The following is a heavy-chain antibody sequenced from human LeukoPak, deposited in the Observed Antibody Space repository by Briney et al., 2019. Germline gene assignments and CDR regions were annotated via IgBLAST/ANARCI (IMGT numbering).Heavy chain of an antibody. J-gene: IGHJ4*02. Sequence: GKSLTLSCVASHFPFPFSHYGMHWVRQAPGKGLEWVAVIWSDGSNQYYADSVKGRFTISRDNSKNTLYLQMNSLRAEDTAVYYCVKRTDYGSGDYPFDYWGQGTLVTVSS. CDR3: VKRTDYGSGDYPFDY. CDR1: HFPFPFSHYG. D-gene: IGHD3-22*01. V-gene: IGHV3-33*06. CDR2: IWSDGSNQ.